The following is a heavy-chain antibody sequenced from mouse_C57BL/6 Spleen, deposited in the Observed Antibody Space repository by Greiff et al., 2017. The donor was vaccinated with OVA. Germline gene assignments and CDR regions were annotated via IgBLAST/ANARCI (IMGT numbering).Heavy chain of an antibody. Sequence: VQLQQSGPELVKPGASVKISCKASGYTFTDYYMNWVKQSHGKSLEWIGDINPYNGGTSYNQKFKGKATWTVDKSSSTAYMELRSLTSEDSAVYYCARYYYGSSSSYFDYWGQGTTLTVSS. CDR1: GYTFTDYY. J-gene: IGHJ2*01. CDR3: ARYYYGSSSSYFDY. V-gene: IGHV1-26*01. CDR2: INPYNGGT. D-gene: IGHD1-1*01.